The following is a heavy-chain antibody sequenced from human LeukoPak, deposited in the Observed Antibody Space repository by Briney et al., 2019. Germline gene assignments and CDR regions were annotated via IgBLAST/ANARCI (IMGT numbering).Heavy chain of an antibody. V-gene: IGHV3-30*03. D-gene: IGHD3-10*01. J-gene: IGHJ4*02. Sequence: GGSLRLSCAASGFTFSSYWMHWVRQAPGKGLEWVAVISYDGSNKYYADSVKGRFTISRDNSKNTLYLQMNSLRAEDTAVYYCATSTWFGEWYFDYWGQGTLVTVSS. CDR3: ATSTWFGEWYFDY. CDR2: ISYDGSNK. CDR1: GFTFSSYW.